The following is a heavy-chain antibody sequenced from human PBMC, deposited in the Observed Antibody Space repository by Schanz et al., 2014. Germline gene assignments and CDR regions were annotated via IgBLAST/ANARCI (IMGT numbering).Heavy chain of an antibody. Sequence: EVQLGESGGGLVQPGGSLRLSCAASGFTFGNFFMSWVRQAPGKGLEWVANIKQDGIEKYYVDSVKGRFTISRDNAKNSLYLQMTSLTADDTAVYYCARDKGGYYPFDYWGRGTLVTVSS. J-gene: IGHJ4*02. CDR3: ARDKGGYYPFDY. D-gene: IGHD3-3*01. CDR2: IKQDGIEK. V-gene: IGHV3-7*01. CDR1: GFTFGNFF.